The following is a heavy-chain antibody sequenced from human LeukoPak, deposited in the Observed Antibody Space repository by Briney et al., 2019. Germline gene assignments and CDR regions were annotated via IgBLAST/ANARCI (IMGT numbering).Heavy chain of an antibody. D-gene: IGHD3-10*01. CDR3: ARDRFGGMDV. Sequence: PGGSLRLSCAASGFTFSSYWMSWVRQAPGKGLEWVASIKEDGSEKYNSESLKGRSTISRGNAKNSLYLQMNTLRVEDTAVYYCARDRFGGMDVWGKGTTVTVSP. V-gene: IGHV3-7*01. CDR2: IKEDGSEK. J-gene: IGHJ6*04. CDR1: GFTFSSYW.